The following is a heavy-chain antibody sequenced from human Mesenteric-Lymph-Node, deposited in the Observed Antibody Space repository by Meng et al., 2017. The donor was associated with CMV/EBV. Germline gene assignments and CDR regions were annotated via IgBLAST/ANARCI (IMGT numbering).Heavy chain of an antibody. CDR3: ARDKGIFGAGQLRYHFDY. Sequence: ASVKVSCKASGYPFINYDINWVRQATGQGLEWVGWMSPNSGSTGYAQKVQGRVTMTSDTPTSTIYMELSSLRSEDTAVYYCARDKGIFGAGQLRYHFDYWGQGTLVTVSS. V-gene: IGHV1-8*01. CDR1: GYPFINYD. D-gene: IGHD3-3*01. J-gene: IGHJ4*02. CDR2: MSPNSGST.